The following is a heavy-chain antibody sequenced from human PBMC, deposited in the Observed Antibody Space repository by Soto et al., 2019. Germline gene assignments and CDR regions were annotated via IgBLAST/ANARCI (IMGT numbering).Heavy chain of an antibody. D-gene: IGHD3-22*01. V-gene: IGHV4-61*01. Sequence: LSLTCTVSGGSVSSGNYYWSWIRQPPGKGLQWIGYLYYSGRINYNPSLRSRVTISADTSKNQFSLKMSSVTAADTAVYYCARDPGYDSSGYFVDYWGQGALVTVSS. CDR1: GGSVSSGNYY. CDR3: ARDPGYDSSGYFVDY. CDR2: LYYSGRI. J-gene: IGHJ4*02.